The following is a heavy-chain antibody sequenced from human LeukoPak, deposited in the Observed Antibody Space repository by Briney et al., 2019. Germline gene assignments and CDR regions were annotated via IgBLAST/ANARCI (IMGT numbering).Heavy chain of an antibody. CDR1: GLTFSSYW. D-gene: IGHD4-17*01. Sequence: GGSLRLSCAASGLTFSSYWMSWVRQAPGKGLEWVANIKQDGSEKYYVDSVKGRFTISRDNAKNSLYLQMNSLRAEDTAVYYCARDLYGDYGGDYWGQGTLVTVSS. CDR3: ARDLYGDYGGDY. J-gene: IGHJ4*02. V-gene: IGHV3-7*01. CDR2: IKQDGSEK.